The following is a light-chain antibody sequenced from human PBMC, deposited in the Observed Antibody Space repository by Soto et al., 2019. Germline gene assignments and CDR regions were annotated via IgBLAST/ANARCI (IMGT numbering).Light chain of an antibody. Sequence: EIVMTQSPATLSVSPGERVTFSCRASQSVSSYLAWYQHKPGQPPRLLIYGASTRATGIPARFSGSGSGTDFTLTISSLQSENFAVYFCQQCSDWPLFTFGQGTRLEIK. V-gene: IGKV3-15*01. J-gene: IGKJ5*01. CDR2: GAS. CDR1: QSVSSY. CDR3: QQCSDWPLFT.